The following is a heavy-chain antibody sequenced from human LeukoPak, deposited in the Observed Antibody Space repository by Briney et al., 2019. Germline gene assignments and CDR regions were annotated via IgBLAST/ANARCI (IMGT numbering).Heavy chain of an antibody. CDR3: ARILVGAVDY. D-gene: IGHD1-26*01. CDR2: MYHSGST. Sequence: PSETLPLTCTVSGYSISSGYYWGWIRQPPGKGLEWIGNMYHSGSTYCNPSLKSRIIISVDTSKNQLSLKLNSVTAADTAVYYCARILVGAVDYWGRGTLVTVSS. J-gene: IGHJ4*02. V-gene: IGHV4-38-2*02. CDR1: GYSISSGYY.